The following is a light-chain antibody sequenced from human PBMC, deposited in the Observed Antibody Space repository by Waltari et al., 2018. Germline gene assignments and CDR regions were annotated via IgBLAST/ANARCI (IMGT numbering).Light chain of an antibody. CDR3: QQYYNVPRT. CDR2: DAS. J-gene: IGKJ5*01. Sequence: RARQPARNYLKWYQQKPGQDPDLPIYDASKLQIGVPSRFSGSGSATQCTCTISSLQPEDSATYYCQQYYNVPRTFGQGTRLEI. CDR1: QPARNY. V-gene: IGKV1-33*01.